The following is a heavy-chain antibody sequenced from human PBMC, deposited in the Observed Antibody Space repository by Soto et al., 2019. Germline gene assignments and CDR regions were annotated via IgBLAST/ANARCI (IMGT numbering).Heavy chain of an antibody. Sequence: GESLKISCKGSGYSVTSYWIGWVRQMPGKGLEWMGIIYPGDSDARYRPSFQGQVTISVDKSISTAYLQWSSLKASDTAMYYCSRRGYCSGGSCFSAAFDIWGKGTMVTVSS. CDR1: GYSVTSYW. CDR3: SRRGYCSGGSCFSAAFDI. V-gene: IGHV5-51*01. CDR2: IYPGDSDA. D-gene: IGHD2-15*01. J-gene: IGHJ3*02.